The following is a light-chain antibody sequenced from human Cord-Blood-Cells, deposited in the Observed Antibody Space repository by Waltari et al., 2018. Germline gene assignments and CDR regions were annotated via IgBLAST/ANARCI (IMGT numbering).Light chain of an antibody. Sequence: HSALTQPASVSGSPGQSITISCTGTSSDVGGYNSVSWYQQHPGKAPKLVIYDVSNRPSGVSNRFSGSKTGNTASLTSSRLQAENEADYYCSSYTSSSTLVFGGGTKLTVL. J-gene: IGLJ3*02. CDR3: SSYTSSSTLV. CDR1: SSDVGGYNS. V-gene: IGLV2-14*01. CDR2: DVS.